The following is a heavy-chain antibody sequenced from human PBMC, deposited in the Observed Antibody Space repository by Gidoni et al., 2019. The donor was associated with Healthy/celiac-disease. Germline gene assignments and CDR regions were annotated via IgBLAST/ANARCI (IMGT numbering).Heavy chain of an antibody. CDR3: ARGFGYYYGSGSYDY. J-gene: IGHJ4*02. V-gene: IGHV4-34*01. Sequence: QVQLQQWGAGLLKPSETLSLTCAVYGGSFSGYYWSWIRQPPGKGLEWIGEINHSGSTNYNPSLKSRVTISVETSKNQFSLKLSSVTAADTAVYYCARGFGYYYGSGSYDYWGQGTLVTVSS. CDR1: GGSFSGYY. CDR2: INHSGST. D-gene: IGHD3-10*01.